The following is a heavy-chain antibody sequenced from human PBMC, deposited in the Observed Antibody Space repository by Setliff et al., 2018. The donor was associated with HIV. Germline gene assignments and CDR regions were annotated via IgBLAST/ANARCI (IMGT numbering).Heavy chain of an antibody. V-gene: IGHV4-30-4*01. Sequence: SETLSLTCTVSGDSIDRSNFFWTWIRQHPGKGLEWIGYIYYSGSATYNPSLKSQASISVDTSRNEFSLKLSSVTAADTAVYYCARHSPNVGVRGDAFDIWGQGTVVT. D-gene: IGHD2-8*01. CDR1: GDSIDRSNFF. CDR2: IYYSGSA. J-gene: IGHJ3*02. CDR3: ARHSPNVGVRGDAFDI.